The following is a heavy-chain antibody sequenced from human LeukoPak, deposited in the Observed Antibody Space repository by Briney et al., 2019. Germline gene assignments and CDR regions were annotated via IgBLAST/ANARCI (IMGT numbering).Heavy chain of an antibody. CDR3: ARDRGIAAAGTGY. D-gene: IGHD6-13*01. CDR1: GFTFSSYS. J-gene: IGHJ4*02. CDR2: ISSSSSTI. V-gene: IGHV3-48*01. Sequence: GGSLRLSCAASGFTFSSYSMNWVRRAPGKGLEWVSYISSSSSTIYYADSVKGRFTISRDNAKNSLYLQMNSLRAEDTAVYYCARDRGIAAAGTGYWGQGTLVTVSS.